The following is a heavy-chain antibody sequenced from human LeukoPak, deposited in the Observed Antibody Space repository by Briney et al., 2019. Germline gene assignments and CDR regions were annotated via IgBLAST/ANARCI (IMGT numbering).Heavy chain of an antibody. CDR3: ARESGLCSSTSCYRPEDY. V-gene: IGHV3-74*01. J-gene: IGHJ4*02. CDR1: EFTFSSYW. Sequence: GGSLRLSCAASEFTFSSYWMHWVRQGPGKGLVWVSRINTDGSSTRYADSVKGRFTISRDNAKNTLYLQMNSLRAEDTAVYYCARESGLCSSTSCYRPEDYWGQGTLVTVSS. CDR2: INTDGSST. D-gene: IGHD2-2*01.